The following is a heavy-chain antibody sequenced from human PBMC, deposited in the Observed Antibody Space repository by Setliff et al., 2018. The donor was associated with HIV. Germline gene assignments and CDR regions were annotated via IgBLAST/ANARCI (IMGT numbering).Heavy chain of an antibody. D-gene: IGHD3-22*01. J-gene: IGHJ5*02. V-gene: IGHV4-39*01. Sequence: SETLSLTCTVSGGSISNSRYYWSWIRQPPGKGLEWIGSIYYSGSTYYNPSLESRVTISVDTSKNQFSLKLNSVTAADAAVYYCASRVYYYDSSGYLREEGFDPWGQGTLVTVSS. CDR2: IYYSGST. CDR1: GGSISNSRYY. CDR3: ASRVYYYDSSGYLREEGFDP.